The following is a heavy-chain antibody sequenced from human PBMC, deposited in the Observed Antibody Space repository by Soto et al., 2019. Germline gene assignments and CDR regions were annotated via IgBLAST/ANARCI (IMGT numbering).Heavy chain of an antibody. V-gene: IGHV1-3*01. D-gene: IGHD3-3*01. CDR3: ARDVETPMSAALDF. CDR1: A. J-gene: IGHJ4*02. CDR2: INVGTGDT. Sequence: AMGRVRQTPGQRLEWVGWINVGTGDTEYSQQFQGRVNITRDTSARTLYMELSSLRSEDTAVYYCARDVETPMSAALDFWGQGSPVTVSS.